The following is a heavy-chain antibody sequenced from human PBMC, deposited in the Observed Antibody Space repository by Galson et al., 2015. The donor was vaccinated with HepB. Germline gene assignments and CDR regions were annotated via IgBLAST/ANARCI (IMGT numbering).Heavy chain of an antibody. CDR2: INPNTRAT. Sequence: SVKVSCKASGYSITAYYIHWVRQAPGQGLEWMGWINPNTRATNYAQEFQGRVTMTRDTSINTAYMELSRLTSADTAVYYCARAKGNSWSRPWFDPWGQGTLVTVSS. CDR3: ARAKGNSWSRPWFDP. D-gene: IGHD4-11*01. V-gene: IGHV1-2*02. CDR1: GYSITAYY. J-gene: IGHJ5*02.